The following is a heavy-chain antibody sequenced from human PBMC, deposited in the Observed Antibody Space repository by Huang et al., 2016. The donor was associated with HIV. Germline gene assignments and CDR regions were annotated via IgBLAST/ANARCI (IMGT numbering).Heavy chain of an antibody. CDR2: SSGSGNRT. CDR3: TTLSYYHSGY. Sequence: EVHLLQSGGGFVQPGGSLRLTCRASGLSFSTYGMNWVRQAPGKGLEWVSSSSGSGNRTMYADPVKVHFTISRDNSNNTLYMEMNNVGVEDTATYYCTTLSYYHSGYWGQGVLVTVSS. CDR1: GLSFSTYG. V-gene: IGHV3-23*01. D-gene: IGHD3-16*01. J-gene: IGHJ4*02.